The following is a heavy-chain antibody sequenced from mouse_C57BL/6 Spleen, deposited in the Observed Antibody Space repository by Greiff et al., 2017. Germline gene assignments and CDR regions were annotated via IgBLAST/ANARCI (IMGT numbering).Heavy chain of an antibody. V-gene: IGHV1-39*01. CDR1: GYSFTDYN. CDR3: ARSSYYYGSSYWYFDV. Sequence: EVKLQQSGPELVKPGASVKISCKASGYSFTDYNMNWVKQSTGKSLEWIGVINPNYGTTSYNQKFKGKATLTVDQSSSTAYMQLNSLTSEDSAVYYGARSSYYYGSSYWYFDVWGTGTTVTVSS. J-gene: IGHJ1*03. D-gene: IGHD1-1*01. CDR2: INPNYGTT.